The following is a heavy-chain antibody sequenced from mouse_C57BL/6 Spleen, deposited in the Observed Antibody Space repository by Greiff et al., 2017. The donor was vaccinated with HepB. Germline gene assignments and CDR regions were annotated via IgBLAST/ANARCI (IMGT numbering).Heavy chain of an antibody. V-gene: IGHV1-18*01. D-gene: IGHD2-10*01. Sequence: VQLQQSGPELVKPGASVKIPCKASGYTFTDYNMDWVKQSHGKSLEWIGDINPNNGGTIYNQKFKGKATLTVDKSSSTAYMELRSLTSEDTAVYYCARTFYDYYAMDYWGQGTSVTVSS. CDR3: ARTFYDYYAMDY. CDR2: INPNNGGT. CDR1: GYTFTDYN. J-gene: IGHJ4*01.